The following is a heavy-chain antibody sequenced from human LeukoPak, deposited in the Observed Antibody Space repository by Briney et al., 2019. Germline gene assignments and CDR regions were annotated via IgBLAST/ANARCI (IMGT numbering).Heavy chain of an antibody. CDR2: IYHSGST. Sequence: SETLSLTCTVSGGSISSGGYYWSWIRQPPGKGLEWIGYIYHSGSTYYNPSLKSRVTISVDRSKNQFSLKLSSVTAADTAVYYCARARGDIVVVPAAILEYFYYYMDVWGKGTTVTVSS. J-gene: IGHJ6*03. CDR1: GGSISSGGYY. CDR3: ARARGDIVVVPAAILEYFYYYMDV. V-gene: IGHV4-30-2*01. D-gene: IGHD2-2*01.